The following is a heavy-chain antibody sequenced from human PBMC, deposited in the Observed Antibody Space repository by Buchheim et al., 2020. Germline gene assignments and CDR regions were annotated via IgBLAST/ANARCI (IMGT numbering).Heavy chain of an antibody. CDR3: AKDCADYDFWSGYYYGMDV. V-gene: IGHV3-30*18. CDR2: ISYDGSNK. D-gene: IGHD3-3*01. CDR1: GFTFSSYG. J-gene: IGHJ6*02. Sequence: QVQLVESGGGVVQTGRSLRLSCAASGFTFSSYGMHWVRQAPGKGQEWVAVISYDGSNKYYADYVKGRFTISRDNSKHTLYLQMNSLRAEDTAVYYCAKDCADYDFWSGYYYGMDVWGQGTT.